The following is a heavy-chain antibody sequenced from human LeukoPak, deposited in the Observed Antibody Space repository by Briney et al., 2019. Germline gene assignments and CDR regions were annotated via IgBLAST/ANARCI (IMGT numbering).Heavy chain of an antibody. CDR2: ISSSSSYI. D-gene: IGHD5-18*01. Sequence: GGPLRLSCAASGSTFSSYSMNWVRQAPGKGLEWVSSISSSSSYIYYADSVKGRFTISRDNAKNSLYLQMNSLRAEDTAVYYCARDNVDTAMENDYWGQGTLVTVSS. CDR1: GSTFSSYS. CDR3: ARDNVDTAMENDY. V-gene: IGHV3-21*01. J-gene: IGHJ4*02.